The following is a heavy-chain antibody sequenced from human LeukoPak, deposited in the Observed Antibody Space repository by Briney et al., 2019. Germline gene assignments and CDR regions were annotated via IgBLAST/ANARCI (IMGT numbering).Heavy chain of an antibody. Sequence: GGSLRLSCAASGFTFSSYWMSWVRQAPGKGLEWVANIKQDGSGKYYVDSVKGRFTISRDNAKNSLYLQMNSLRAEDTAVYYCARDSKALGEAFDIWGQGTMVTVSS. V-gene: IGHV3-7*01. CDR2: IKQDGSGK. CDR3: ARDSKALGEAFDI. J-gene: IGHJ3*02. CDR1: GFTFSSYW.